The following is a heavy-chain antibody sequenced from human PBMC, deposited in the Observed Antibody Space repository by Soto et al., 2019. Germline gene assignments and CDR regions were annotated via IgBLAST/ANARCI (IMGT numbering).Heavy chain of an antibody. Sequence: ASETLSLTCTVSGGSISSSSYYWGWIRQPPGKGLEWIGSIYYSGSTYYNPSLKSRVTISVDTSKNQFSLKLSSVTAADTAVYYCARLSRLAAQYTPAYYYYMDVWGKGTTVTVSS. D-gene: IGHD6-6*01. V-gene: IGHV4-39*01. CDR1: GGSISSSSYY. CDR2: IYYSGST. CDR3: ARLSRLAAQYTPAYYYYMDV. J-gene: IGHJ6*03.